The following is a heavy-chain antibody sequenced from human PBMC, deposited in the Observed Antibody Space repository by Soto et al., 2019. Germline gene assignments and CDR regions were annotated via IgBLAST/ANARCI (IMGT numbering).Heavy chain of an antibody. V-gene: IGHV3-33*01. CDR3: ARGQYSSGWSAPFDP. Sequence: GGSLRLSCAASGFTFSSYGMHWVRQAPGKGLEWVAVIWYDGSNKYYADSVKGRFTISRDNSKNTLYLQMNSLRAEDTAVYYCARGQYSSGWSAPFDPWGQGTLVTVSS. D-gene: IGHD6-19*01. J-gene: IGHJ5*02. CDR2: IWYDGSNK. CDR1: GFTFSSYG.